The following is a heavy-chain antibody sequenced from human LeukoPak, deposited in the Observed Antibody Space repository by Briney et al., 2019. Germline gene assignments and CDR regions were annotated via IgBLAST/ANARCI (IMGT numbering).Heavy chain of an antibody. CDR1: GGSISSYY. Sequence: SETLSLTCTVSGGSISSYYWSWIRQPPGKGLEWIGYIYYSGSTNYNPSLKSRVTLSVDTSKNQFSLKLSSVTAADTAVYYCARQGRGYCSSTSCYNWFDPWGQGTLVTVSS. CDR2: IYYSGST. J-gene: IGHJ5*02. D-gene: IGHD2-2*01. CDR3: ARQGRGYCSSTSCYNWFDP. V-gene: IGHV4-59*08.